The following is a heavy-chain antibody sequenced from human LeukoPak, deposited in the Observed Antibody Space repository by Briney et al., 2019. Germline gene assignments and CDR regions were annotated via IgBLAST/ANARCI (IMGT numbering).Heavy chain of an antibody. D-gene: IGHD5-12*01. Sequence: PGGSLRLSCAASGITFSMYGMHWVRQAPGKGLEWVSAISGSGGSTYYADSVKGRFTISRDNSKNTLYLQMNSLRAEDTAVYYCAKTRTAGYSGYDETAYYYYYYMDVWGKGTTVTVSS. CDR3: AKTRTAGYSGYDETAYYYYYYMDV. CDR1: GITFSMYG. CDR2: ISGSGGST. J-gene: IGHJ6*03. V-gene: IGHV3-23*01.